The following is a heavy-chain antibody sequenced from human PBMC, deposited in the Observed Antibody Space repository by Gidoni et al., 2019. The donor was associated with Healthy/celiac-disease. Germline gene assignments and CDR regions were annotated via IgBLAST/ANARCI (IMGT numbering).Heavy chain of an antibody. CDR1: GGTFSSYA. CDR2: IIPIFGTA. V-gene: IGHV1-69*06. D-gene: IGHD1-26*01. Sequence: QVQLVQAGPEEKKPGSSVKVSCKASGGTFSSYAISWVRQAPGPGLEWMGGIIPIFGTANYAQKFQGRVTITADKSTSTAYMELSSLRSDDTAVYYCARGGTSGSYFFQHWGQGTLVTVSS. CDR3: ARGGTSGSYFFQH. J-gene: IGHJ1*01.